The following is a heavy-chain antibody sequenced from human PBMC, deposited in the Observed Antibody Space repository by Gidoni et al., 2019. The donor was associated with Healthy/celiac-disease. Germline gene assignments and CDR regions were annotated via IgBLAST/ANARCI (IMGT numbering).Heavy chain of an antibody. CDR1: GFTFSDHY. CDR3: ARVNMITFGPWDY. D-gene: IGHD3-16*01. J-gene: IGHJ4*02. Sequence: EVQLVESGGDLVQPGGSLRLSCAALGFTFSDHYMDWVRQAPGKGLEWVGRARNRANSYTTEYAASVKGRFTISRDDSKNSLYLQMNSLKTEDTAVYYCARVNMITFGPWDYWGQGTLVTVSS. CDR2: ARNRANSYTT. V-gene: IGHV3-72*01.